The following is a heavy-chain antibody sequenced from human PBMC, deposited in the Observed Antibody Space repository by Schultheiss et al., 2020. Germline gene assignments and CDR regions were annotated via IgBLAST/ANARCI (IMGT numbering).Heavy chain of an antibody. D-gene: IGHD1-14*01. CDR2: ISYDGSNK. CDR3: AKVSRLWEPYYFDY. CDR1: GFTFNSYG. V-gene: IGHV3-30*18. Sequence: GESLKISCAASGFTFNSYGMHWVRQAPGKGLEWVAVISYDGSNKYYADSVKGRFTISRDNSKNTLYLQMNSLRAEDTAVYYCAKVSRLWEPYYFDYWGQGTLVTVSS. J-gene: IGHJ4*02.